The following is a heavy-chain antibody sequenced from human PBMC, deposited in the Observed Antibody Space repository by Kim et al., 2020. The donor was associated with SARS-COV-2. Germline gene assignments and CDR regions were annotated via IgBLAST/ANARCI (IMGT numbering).Heavy chain of an antibody. Sequence: GGSLRLSCAASGFTFSSYEMNWVRQAPGKGLEWVSYISSSGSTIYYADSVKGRFTISRDNAKNSLYLQMNSLRAEDTAVYYCASAHAYCGGDCYTAEYFQHWGQGTLVTVSS. J-gene: IGHJ1*01. D-gene: IGHD2-21*02. V-gene: IGHV3-48*03. CDR1: GFTFSSYE. CDR3: ASAHAYCGGDCYTAEYFQH. CDR2: ISSSGSTI.